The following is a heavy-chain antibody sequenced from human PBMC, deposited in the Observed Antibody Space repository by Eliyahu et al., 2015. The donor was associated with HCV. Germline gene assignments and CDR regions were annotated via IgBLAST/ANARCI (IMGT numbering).Heavy chain of an antibody. Sequence: EVQLLESGGGLVQPGGSLRLSCAASGFTFSEYAMSWVRXAPGKGLEWISSLNSIGRTTYYADSVKGRFTISRDXFNNTLYXQMSSLRVEDTAVYYCARGGDYDPPSGYWGQGALVTVSS. CDR2: LNSIGRTT. CDR3: ARGGDYDPPSGY. V-gene: IGHV3-23*01. J-gene: IGHJ4*02. D-gene: IGHD3-16*01. CDR1: GFTFSEYA.